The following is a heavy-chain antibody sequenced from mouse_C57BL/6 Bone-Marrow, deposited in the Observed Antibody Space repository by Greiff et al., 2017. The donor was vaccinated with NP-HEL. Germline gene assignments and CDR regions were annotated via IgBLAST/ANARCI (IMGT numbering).Heavy chain of an antibody. CDR2: IDPNSGGT. CDR3: ASLYYDYGTYYAMDY. CDR1: GYTFTSYW. J-gene: IGHJ4*01. V-gene: IGHV1-72*01. Sequence: QVQLKQPGAELVKPGASVKLSCKASGYTFTSYWMHWVKQRPGRGLEWIGRIDPNSGGTKYNEKFKSKATLTVDKPSSTAYMQLSSLTSEDSAVYYCASLYYDYGTYYAMDYWGQGTSVTVSS. D-gene: IGHD2-4*01.